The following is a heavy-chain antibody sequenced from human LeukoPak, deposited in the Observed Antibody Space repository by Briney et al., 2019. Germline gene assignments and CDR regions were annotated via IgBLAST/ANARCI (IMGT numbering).Heavy chain of an antibody. V-gene: IGHV1-18*01. CDR3: AKTTVTSEEYFYYYMDV. CDR2: IITYNGNT. J-gene: IGHJ6*03. CDR1: GYTFTSYG. Sequence: ASVKVSCKTSGYTFTSYGLSWVRQAPGQGLEWMGCIITYNGNTYYSQRLQGRVTMTTDTSTSTAYMELRSLRSDDTAVYYCAKTTVTSEEYFYYYMDVWGKGTTVTVSS. D-gene: IGHD4-17*01.